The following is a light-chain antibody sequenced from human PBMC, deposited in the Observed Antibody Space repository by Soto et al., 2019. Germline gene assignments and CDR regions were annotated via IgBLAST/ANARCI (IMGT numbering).Light chain of an antibody. CDR2: YVH. CDR3: CSYADGSIYF. J-gene: IGLJ1*01. V-gene: IGLV2-14*03. CDR1: SRDVGAYDY. Sequence: QSVLTQPASVSGSPGQSITISCTGTSRDVGAYDYVSWYLQYPDKAPQLLIYYVHHRPSGVSSRFSGSTSGNTASLTISGIQAEDEGDYYCCSYADGSIYFFGTGTKVTVL.